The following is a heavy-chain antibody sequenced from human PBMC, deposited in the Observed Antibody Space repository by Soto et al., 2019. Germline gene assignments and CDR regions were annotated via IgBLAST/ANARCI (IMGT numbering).Heavy chain of an antibody. CDR3: ARGTNLRCFD. CDR2: INHSGST. V-gene: IGHV4-34*01. D-gene: IGHD3-9*01. Sequence: QVQLQQWGAGLLKPSETLSLTCAAYGGSFGAYYWTWIRQPPGKGLEWIGEINHSGSTNYNPSLESRVTISVDTSKNQFSLKLSSVTAADTAVYYCARGTNLRCFDWSQGTLVTVSS. CDR1: GGSFGAYY. J-gene: IGHJ4*02.